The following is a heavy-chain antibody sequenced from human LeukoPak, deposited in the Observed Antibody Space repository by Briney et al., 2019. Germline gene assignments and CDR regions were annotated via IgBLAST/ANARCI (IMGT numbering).Heavy chain of an antibody. J-gene: IGHJ4*02. CDR2: ISSSSSYI. CDR3: ARALVSSGYLGPDY. V-gene: IGHV3-21*01. Sequence: GGSLRLSCAASGFTFSSYSMNWVRQAPGKGLEWVSSISSSSSYIYYADSVKGRFTISRDNAKNSLYLQMNSLRAEDTAVYYCARALVSSGYLGPDYWGQGTLVTVSS. CDR1: GFTFSSYS. D-gene: IGHD3-22*01.